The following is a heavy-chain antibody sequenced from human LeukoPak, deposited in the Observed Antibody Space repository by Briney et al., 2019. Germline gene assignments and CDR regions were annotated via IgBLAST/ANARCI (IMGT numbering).Heavy chain of an antibody. J-gene: IGHJ3*02. CDR2: TRDKANSYTT. V-gene: IGHV3-72*01. Sequence: GGSPRLSCAASGFTFSDHYMDWVRQTPGKGLEWVGRTRDKANSYTTEYAASVKGRFTISRDDSKNSLCLQMNSLKTEDTAVYYCARVGPPRSDAFDIWGQGTMVTVSS. CDR3: ARVGPPRSDAFDI. CDR1: GFTFSDHY.